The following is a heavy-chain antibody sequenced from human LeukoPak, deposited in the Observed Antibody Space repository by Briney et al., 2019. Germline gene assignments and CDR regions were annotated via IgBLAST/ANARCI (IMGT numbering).Heavy chain of an antibody. Sequence: GGSLRLSCSASGFAFNGYSMNWVRQAPGKGLEWVSSISTSSSYISYADSVKGRFTISRNNPKNSLYLQMNSLRAEDTAVYYCARNRGDPSYFDYWGQGTLVTVSS. D-gene: IGHD4-17*01. J-gene: IGHJ4*02. CDR1: GFAFNGYS. CDR2: ISTSSSYI. V-gene: IGHV3-21*01. CDR3: ARNRGDPSYFDY.